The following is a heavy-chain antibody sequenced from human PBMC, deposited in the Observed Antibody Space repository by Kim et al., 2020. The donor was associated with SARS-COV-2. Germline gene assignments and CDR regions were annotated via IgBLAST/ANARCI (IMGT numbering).Heavy chain of an antibody. J-gene: IGHJ4*02. V-gene: IGHV7-4-1*02. D-gene: IGHD5-12*01. CDR1: GYTFTSYA. CDR2: INTNTGNP. CDR3: ARDMEGKRGYDHDFDY. Sequence: ASVKVSCKASGYTFTSYAMNWVRQAPGQGLEWMGWINTNTGNPTYAQGFTGRFVFSLDTSVSTAYLQISSLKAEDTAVYYCARDMEGKRGYDHDFDYWGQGTLVTVSS.